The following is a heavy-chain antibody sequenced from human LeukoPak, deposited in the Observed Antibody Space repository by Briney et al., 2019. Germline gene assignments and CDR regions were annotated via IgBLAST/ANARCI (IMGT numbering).Heavy chain of an antibody. CDR2: INHSGSA. CDR1: GGSFSDYY. V-gene: IGHV4-34*01. J-gene: IGHJ6*03. CDR3: ARQQRDYYYYMDV. Sequence: SKTLSLTCAVYGGSFSDYYWSWIRQPPGKGLEWIGDINHSGSANYNPSLKSRVTISVDTSKNQFSLKLSSVTAADTAVYYCARQQRDYYYYMDVWGKGTTVTVSS. D-gene: IGHD6-13*01.